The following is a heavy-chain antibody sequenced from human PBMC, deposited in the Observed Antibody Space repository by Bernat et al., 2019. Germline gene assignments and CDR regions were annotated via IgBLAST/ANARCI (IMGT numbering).Heavy chain of an antibody. J-gene: IGHJ4*02. CDR1: GFTVSSNY. CDR3: ARDRTYYYESSGYYYDY. V-gene: IGHV3-66*01. CDR2: IYSGGST. D-gene: IGHD3-22*01. Sequence: EVQLVESGGGLVQPGGSLRLSCAASGFTVSSNYMSWVRQAPGKGLEWVSVIYSGGSTYYADSVKGRFTISRDNSKNTLYLQMNSLRAEDTAVYYCARDRTYYYESSGYYYDYWGQGTLVTVSS.